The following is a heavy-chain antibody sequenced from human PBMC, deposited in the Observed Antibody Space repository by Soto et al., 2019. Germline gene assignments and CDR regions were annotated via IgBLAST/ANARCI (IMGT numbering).Heavy chain of an antibody. CDR2: IYYSGST. Sequence: SETLSLTCSVSGGSINSSSYFWGWVRQPPGKGLEWIGSIYYSGSTYYNPSLGSRVTISVDTSKNQFSLKLSSVTAADTAVFYCARHYSSGSRNWFDPWGQGTLVTVSS. CDR1: GGSINSSSYF. CDR3: ARHYSSGSRNWFDP. V-gene: IGHV4-39*01. D-gene: IGHD6-19*01. J-gene: IGHJ5*02.